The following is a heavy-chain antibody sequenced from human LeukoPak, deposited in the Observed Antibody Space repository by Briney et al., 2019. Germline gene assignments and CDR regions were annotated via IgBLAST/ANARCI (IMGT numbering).Heavy chain of an antibody. CDR1: GYNFTNYW. CDR3: ARSYSGTYLKAFDI. V-gene: IGHV5-51*01. J-gene: IGHJ3*02. D-gene: IGHD1-26*01. Sequence: GESLKISCKASGYNFTNYWIGWVRQMPGKGLECMGIIYLDDSDTRNSPSFQGQVTISADKSISTAYLQWSNLKASDTAMYYCARSYSGTYLKAFDIWGQGTMVTVSS. CDR2: IYLDDSDT.